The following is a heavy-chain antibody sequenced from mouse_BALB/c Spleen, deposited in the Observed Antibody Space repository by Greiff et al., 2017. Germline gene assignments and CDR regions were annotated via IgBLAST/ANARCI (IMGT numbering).Heavy chain of an antibody. J-gene: IGHJ3*01. V-gene: IGHV2-9-2*01. Sequence: LVESGPGLVAPSQSLSITCTVSGFSLTSYDISWIRQPPGKGLEWLGVIWTGGGTNYNSAFMSRLSISKDNSKSQVFLKMNSLQTDDTAIYYCVRDYSAYWGQGTLVTVSA. CDR2: IWTGGGT. CDR1: GFSLTSYD. CDR3: VRDYSAY.